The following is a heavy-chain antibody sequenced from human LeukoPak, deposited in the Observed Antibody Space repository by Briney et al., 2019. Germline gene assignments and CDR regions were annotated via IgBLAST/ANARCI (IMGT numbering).Heavy chain of an antibody. CDR1: GYSIGSGYD. Sequence: SETLSLTCSVSGYSIGSGYDWAWIRQPPGKGLEWIGSINYSARPYYNPSLKSRVTIDMSKNQFSLKLSSVTAADTAVYYCATFRGNRGGFDYWGQGTLVTVSS. CDR2: INYSARP. CDR3: ATFRGNRGGFDY. V-gene: IGHV4-38-2*02. J-gene: IGHJ4*02. D-gene: IGHD3-16*01.